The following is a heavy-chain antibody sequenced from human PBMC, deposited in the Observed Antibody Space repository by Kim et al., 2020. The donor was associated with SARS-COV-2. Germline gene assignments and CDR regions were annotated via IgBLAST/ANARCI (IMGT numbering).Heavy chain of an antibody. Sequence: NAESVEGRFTICRDESKNYLYLQMNSLGADDTAVYYCVKGLPYFDYWGQGSLVTVSS. V-gene: IGHV3-23*01. CDR3: VKGLPYFDY. J-gene: IGHJ4*02.